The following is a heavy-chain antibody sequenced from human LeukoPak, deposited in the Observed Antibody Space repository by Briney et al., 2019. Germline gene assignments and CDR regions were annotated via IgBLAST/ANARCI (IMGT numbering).Heavy chain of an antibody. CDR2: ISSSGSTI. D-gene: IGHD1-26*01. V-gene: IGHV3-11*01. Sequence: PGGSLRLSCAASGFTVSSNYMSWIRQAPGKGLEWVSYISSSGSTIYYADSVKSRFTISRDNAKNSLYLQMNSLRAEDTAVYYCARVDHYRYYYYGMDVWGQGTTVTVSS. J-gene: IGHJ6*02. CDR1: GFTVSSNY. CDR3: ARVDHYRYYYYGMDV.